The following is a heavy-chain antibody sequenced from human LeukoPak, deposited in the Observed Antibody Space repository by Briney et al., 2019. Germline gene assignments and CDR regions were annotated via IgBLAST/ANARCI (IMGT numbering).Heavy chain of an antibody. CDR3: ARVFDSGSQAYFYYMDV. J-gene: IGHJ6*03. CDR2: INHSGST. V-gene: IGHV4-39*07. Sequence: PSETLSLTCTVSGGSISSSSYYWGWIRQPPGKGLEWIGEINHSGSTNYNPSLKSRVTISVDTSKNQFSLKVSSVTAADTAVYYCARVFDSGSQAYFYYMDVWGKGTTVTISS. CDR1: GGSISSSSYY. D-gene: IGHD3-10*01.